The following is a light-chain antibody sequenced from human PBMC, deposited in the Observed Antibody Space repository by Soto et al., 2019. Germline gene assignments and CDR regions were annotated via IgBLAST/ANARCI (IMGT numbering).Light chain of an antibody. CDR3: QHYRTSPRT. J-gene: IGKJ1*01. CDR1: QSIFSNY. Sequence: EVLLTQSPGTLSLSPGERATLSCRASQSIFSNYLAWYQQKSGQAPRLLIYGASNRATGIPDRFSGRGSGTAFPLPISSLHPEDFAVYYCQHYRTSPRTFGQGTKVQFK. CDR2: GAS. V-gene: IGKV3-20*01.